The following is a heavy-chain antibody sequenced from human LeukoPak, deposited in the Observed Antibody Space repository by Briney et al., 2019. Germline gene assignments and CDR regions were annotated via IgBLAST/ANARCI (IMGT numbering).Heavy chain of an antibody. CDR3: TRVGYIDEGIDY. CDR1: GFSFSDYS. Sequence: PGGSLRLSCAASGFSFSDYSMNWVRQDPGKGLEWVAIIWYDGSNKYYADSVKGRFTISRDNSKNTLYLQMNSLRAEDTAIYYCTRVGYIDEGIDYWGQGTLVTVSS. CDR2: IWYDGSNK. V-gene: IGHV3-33*08. D-gene: IGHD5-24*01. J-gene: IGHJ4*02.